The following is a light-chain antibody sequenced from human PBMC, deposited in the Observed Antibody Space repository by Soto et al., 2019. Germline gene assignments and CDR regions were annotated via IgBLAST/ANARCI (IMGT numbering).Light chain of an antibody. CDR1: SSDVGGYNY. CDR3: CSYAGIYPYV. CDR2: DVS. Sequence: QSMLTQPRSVSGSPGQSVTISCTGTSSDVGGYNYVSWYQLHPGKAPKLIIYDVSKRPSGVPDRFSGSKSGNTASLTISGLQAEDEAGYYCCSYAGIYPYVFGTGTKVTVL. J-gene: IGLJ1*01. V-gene: IGLV2-11*01.